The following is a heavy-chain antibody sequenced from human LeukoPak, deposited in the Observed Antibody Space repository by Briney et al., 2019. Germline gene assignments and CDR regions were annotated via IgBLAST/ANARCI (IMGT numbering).Heavy chain of an antibody. D-gene: IGHD6-19*01. CDR3: ARGEGSGIAVAGY. CDR2: ISGSGGST. CDR1: GFTFSSYA. J-gene: IGHJ4*02. V-gene: IGHV3-23*01. Sequence: GGSLRLSCAASGFTFSSYAMSWVRQAPGKGLEWVSAISGSGGSTYYADSVKGRFTISRDNSKNTLYLQMNSLRAEDTAVYYCARGEGSGIAVAGYGDQGTLVTVSS.